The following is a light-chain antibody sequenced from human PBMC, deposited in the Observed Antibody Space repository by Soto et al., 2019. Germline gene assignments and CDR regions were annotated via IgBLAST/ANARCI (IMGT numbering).Light chain of an antibody. J-gene: IGKJ1*01. CDR2: GAS. CDR3: QQYGSSPGT. CDR1: ESISSTQ. Sequence: EIVLTQSPDTLSLSPGERATLSCRARESISSTQLVWYQEKPGQAPSLLIFGASSRATGVPDRCSGSGSGTDFTLTISGLEPEDFAVYYCQQYGSSPGTFGQGTKVDIK. V-gene: IGKV3-20*01.